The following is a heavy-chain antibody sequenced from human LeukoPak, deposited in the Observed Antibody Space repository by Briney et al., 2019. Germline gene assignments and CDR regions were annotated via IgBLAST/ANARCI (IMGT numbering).Heavy chain of an antibody. CDR3: ARVLEEQQLLGYYYYYMDV. D-gene: IGHD6-13*01. CDR1: GGSFTIYS. J-gene: IGHJ6*03. Sequence: SETLSLTCAVYGGSFTIYSWTWIRQPPGKSLEWIGSIYYSGSTYYNPSLKSRVTISVDTSKNQFSLKLSSVTAADTAVYYCARVLEEQQLLGYYYYYMDVWGKGTTVTVSS. V-gene: IGHV4-34*01. CDR2: IYYSGST.